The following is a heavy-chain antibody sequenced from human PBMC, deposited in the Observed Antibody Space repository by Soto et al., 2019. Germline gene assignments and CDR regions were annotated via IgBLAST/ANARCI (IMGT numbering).Heavy chain of an antibody. D-gene: IGHD3-3*01. CDR3: ARGGGVVTFYDY. J-gene: IGHJ4*02. V-gene: IGHV4-61*01. CDR2: IYYSGST. Sequence: SETLSLTCTVSGGSVSSGSYYWSWIRQPPGKGLEWIGYIYYSGSTNYNPSLKSRVTISVDTSKNQFSLKLSSVTAADTAVYYCARGGGVVTFYDYWGQGTLVIGSS. CDR1: GGSVSSGSYY.